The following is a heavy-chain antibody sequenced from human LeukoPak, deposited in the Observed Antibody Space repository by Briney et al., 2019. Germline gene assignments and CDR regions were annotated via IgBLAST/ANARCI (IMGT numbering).Heavy chain of an antibody. CDR1: GYSVSSNSAA. CDR2: TYYRSKWYY. Sequence: SQTLSLTCAISGYSVSSNSAAWSWVRQSPSRGLEWLGRTYYRSKWYYDYAVSVKSRITINPDTSKNQFSLQLNSVTPEDTAVYYCARGATAYFDYWGQGTLVTVSS. V-gene: IGHV6-1*01. D-gene: IGHD5-12*01. J-gene: IGHJ4*02. CDR3: ARGATAYFDY.